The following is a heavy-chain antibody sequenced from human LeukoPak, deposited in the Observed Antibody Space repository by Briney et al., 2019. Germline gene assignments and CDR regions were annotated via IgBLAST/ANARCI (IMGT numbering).Heavy chain of an antibody. D-gene: IGHD4-17*01. CDR3: ARSHGDGDNFDY. Sequence: SETLSLTCTVSGGSISSSSYYWSWLRQPPGKGLEWIGYIYYSGSTNYNPSLKRRVTISVDTSKNQFSLKLSSVTAADTAVYYCARSHGDGDNFDYWGQGTLGTVCS. J-gene: IGHJ4*02. CDR2: IYYSGST. V-gene: IGHV4-61*05. CDR1: GGSISSSSYY.